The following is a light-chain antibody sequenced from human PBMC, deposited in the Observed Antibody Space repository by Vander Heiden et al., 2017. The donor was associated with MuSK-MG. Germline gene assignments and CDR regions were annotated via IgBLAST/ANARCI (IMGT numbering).Light chain of an antibody. CDR3: QSYDSSRSARV. Sequence: QSVLTQPPSVSGAPGQRVTISCTGSSPNIGAGYDVHWYQQLPGTAPKLLIYGNSNRPSGVPDRFSGSKSGTSASLAITGLQAEDEADYYCQSYDSSRSARVFGGGTKLTVL. CDR1: SPNIGAGYD. V-gene: IGLV1-40*01. J-gene: IGLJ2*01. CDR2: GNS.